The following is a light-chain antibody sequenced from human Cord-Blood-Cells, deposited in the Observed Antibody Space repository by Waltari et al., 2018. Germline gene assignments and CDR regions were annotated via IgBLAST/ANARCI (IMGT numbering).Light chain of an antibody. CDR1: QSISRW. CDR2: KAS. Sequence: DIQMTQSPSTLSASVGDRVPITCRASQSISRWVAWYPQKPGKAPKLLIYKASSLESGVPSRFSGSGSGTEFTLTISSLQPDDFATYYCQQYNSYSPLTFGGGTKVEIK. V-gene: IGKV1-5*03. CDR3: QQYNSYSPLT. J-gene: IGKJ4*01.